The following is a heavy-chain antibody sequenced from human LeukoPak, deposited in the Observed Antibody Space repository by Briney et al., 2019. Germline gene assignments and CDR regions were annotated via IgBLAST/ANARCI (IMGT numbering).Heavy chain of an antibody. CDR1: GFTFSSYG. D-gene: IGHD6-19*01. V-gene: IGHV3-33*06. CDR3: AKSTSGWYAPPFDY. Sequence: GGSLRLSCAASGFTFSSYGMHWVRQAPGKGLEWVAVIWYDGSNKYYADSVKGRFTISRDNSKSTLYLQMNSLRAEDTAVYYCAKSTSGWYAPPFDYWGQGTLVTVSS. J-gene: IGHJ4*02. CDR2: IWYDGSNK.